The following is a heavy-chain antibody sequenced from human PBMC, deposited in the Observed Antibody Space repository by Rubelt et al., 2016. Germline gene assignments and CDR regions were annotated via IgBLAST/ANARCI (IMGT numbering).Heavy chain of an antibody. V-gene: IGHV4-34*01. CDR2: VDHRGTT. J-gene: IGHJ4*02. CDR1: GESFSGFY. CDR3: ARRFYSDDSCYSVDY. Sequence: QVHLQQWGTGLLKPSETLSLTCAVYGESFSGFYWTWIRQPPGRGLEWIGEVDHRGTTNYNPALKSRVTISADTSKNQFSLTMKSVTAADTAGDYSARRFYSDDSCYSVDYWGQGTLITVSS. D-gene: IGHD5-12*01.